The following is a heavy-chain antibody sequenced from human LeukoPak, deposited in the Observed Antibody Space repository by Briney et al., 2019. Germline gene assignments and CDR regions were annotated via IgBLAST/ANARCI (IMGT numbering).Heavy chain of an antibody. V-gene: IGHV1-2*06. J-gene: IGHJ4*02. CDR1: GYTFTGYY. D-gene: IGHD2-15*01. Sequence: GASVKVSCKASGYTFTGYYMHWVRQAPGQGLEWMGRINPNSGGTNYAQKFQGRVTMTRDTSISTAYMELSRLRSDDTAVYYCARGYCSGGSCQRPFDYWGQGTLVTVSS. CDR3: ARGYCSGGSCQRPFDY. CDR2: INPNSGGT.